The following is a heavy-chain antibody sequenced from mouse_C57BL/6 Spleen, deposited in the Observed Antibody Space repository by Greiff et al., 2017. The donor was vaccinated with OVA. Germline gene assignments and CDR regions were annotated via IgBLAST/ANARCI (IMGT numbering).Heavy chain of an antibody. CDR3: ARSTVVATGGYFDY. Sequence: EVQGVESGGGLVKPGGSLKLSCAASGFTFSSYAMSWVRQTPEKRLEWVATISDGGSYTYYPDNVKGRFTISRDNAKNNLYLQMSHLKSENTAMYYGARSTVVATGGYFDYWGQGTTLTVSS. D-gene: IGHD1-1*01. CDR1: GFTFSSYA. V-gene: IGHV5-4*01. CDR2: ISDGGSYT. J-gene: IGHJ2*01.